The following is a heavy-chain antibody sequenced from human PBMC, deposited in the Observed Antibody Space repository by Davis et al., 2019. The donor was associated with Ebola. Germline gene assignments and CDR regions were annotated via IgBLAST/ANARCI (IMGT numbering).Heavy chain of an antibody. Sequence: GESLKISCAASGFTFSSYWMSWVRQAPGKGLEWVANIKQDGSEKYYVDSVKGRFTISRDNAKNSLYLQMNSLRAEDTAVYYCARVRGDDFWSGYLDVWGQGTTVTVSS. CDR1: GFTFSSYW. CDR2: IKQDGSEK. D-gene: IGHD3-3*01. V-gene: IGHV3-7*01. J-gene: IGHJ6*02. CDR3: ARVRGDDFWSGYLDV.